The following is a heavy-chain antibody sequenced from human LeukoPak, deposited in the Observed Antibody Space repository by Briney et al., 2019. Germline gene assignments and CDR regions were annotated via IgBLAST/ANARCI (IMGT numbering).Heavy chain of an antibody. CDR2: MNPDSGNT. J-gene: IGHJ4*02. CDR1: GHTFTSYD. V-gene: IGHV1-8*01. D-gene: IGHD6-13*01. Sequence: ASVKVSCKASGHTFTSYDINWVREATGQGLEWMGWMNPDSGNTGYAQKFQGRVTMTRNPSISTAYMELSSLTSEDTAVYYCARRIAVAGVGIVYWGQGTLVTVSS. CDR3: ARRIAVAGVGIVY.